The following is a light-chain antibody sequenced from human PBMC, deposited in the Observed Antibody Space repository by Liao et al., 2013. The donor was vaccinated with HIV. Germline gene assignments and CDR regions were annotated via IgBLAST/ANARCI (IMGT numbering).Light chain of an antibody. V-gene: IGLV3-21*04. CDR2: YDS. Sequence: SYELTQPPSVSVAPGKTARITCGGNNIGRKSVHWYQQKPGQAPVVVIYYDSDRPSGIPERFSGSNSGNTATLTISRVEAGDEADYYCQVWDSSSDHPGWVFGGGTKLTVL. CDR1: NIGRKS. J-gene: IGLJ3*02. CDR3: QVWDSSSDHPGWV.